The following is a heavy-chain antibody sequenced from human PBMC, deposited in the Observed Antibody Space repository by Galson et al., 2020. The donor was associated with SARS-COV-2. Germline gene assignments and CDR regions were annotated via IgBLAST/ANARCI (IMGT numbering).Heavy chain of an antibody. J-gene: IGHJ4*02. CDR3: AREWGDINSSVFDY. V-gene: IGHV1-46*04. CDR2: INPRGDIT. Sequence: ASVTVSCKASGYTFISFYIHWVRQAPGQGREWMGVINPRGDITSYAPKLRGRVTVTRDMSTQTVYMELSSLTSEDTAVYYGAREWGDINSSVFDYWGQGSLVVVSS. D-gene: IGHD2-21*01. CDR1: GYTFISFY.